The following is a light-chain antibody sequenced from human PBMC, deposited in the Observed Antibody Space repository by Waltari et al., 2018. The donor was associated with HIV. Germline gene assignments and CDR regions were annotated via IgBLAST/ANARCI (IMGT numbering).Light chain of an antibody. J-gene: IGLJ2*01. CDR3: QVWDVSSVV. CDR2: RNT. CDR1: NIGSNK. Sequence: YQVTQPLSMSVALGQTAWITCEGNNIGSNKVHWYQKTSGQAPVVVIYRNTNRPTGIPERFSGSNSGNMATLTITSAQVEDEADYYCQVWDVSSVVFGGGTALTVL. V-gene: IGLV3-9*01.